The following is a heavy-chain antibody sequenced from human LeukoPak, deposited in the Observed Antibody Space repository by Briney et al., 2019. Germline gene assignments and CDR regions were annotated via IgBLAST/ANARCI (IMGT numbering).Heavy chain of an antibody. J-gene: IGHJ6*02. CDR1: GYTFTSYG. D-gene: IGHD6-13*01. CDR3: ASSNPHSSSWYRDGYYYYYGMDV. Sequence: GASVKVSCKASGYTFTSYGISWVRQAPGQGLEWMGWISAYNGNTNYAQKLQGRVTMTTDTSTSTAYMELRSLRSDDTAVYYCASSNPHSSSWYRDGYYYYYGMDVWGQGTTVTVSS. CDR2: ISAYNGNT. V-gene: IGHV1-18*01.